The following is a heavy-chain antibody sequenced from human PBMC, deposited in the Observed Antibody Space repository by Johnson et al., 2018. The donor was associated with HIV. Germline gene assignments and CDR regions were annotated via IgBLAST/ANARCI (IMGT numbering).Heavy chain of an antibody. D-gene: IGHD3-10*01. CDR1: GFTFDDYG. CDR2: INLNGGSA. V-gene: IGHV3-20*04. J-gene: IGHJ3*02. CDR3: AREGWEITMIQGAFDI. Sequence: VQLVESGGGVVRPGVSLRLSCAASGFTFDDYGMSWVRQPPWKGLEWVSGINLNGGSAGYAESVKGRFTISRDNAKNSLYLQMNSLRAEDTAFYYCAREGWEITMIQGAFDIWGQGTMVTVSS.